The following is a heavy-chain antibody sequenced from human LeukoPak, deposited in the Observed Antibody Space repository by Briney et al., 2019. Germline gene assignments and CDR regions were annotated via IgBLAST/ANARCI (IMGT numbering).Heavy chain of an antibody. CDR2: NSASGST. Sequence: PSETLSLTCTVSGGSISSSCWSWLRQPGGKGLEWLGRNSASGSTNYTPSLKSRVTMSVETSRNHFSLRLNSVTAADTGVYYCARGGDTSGYYGTNWYFDLWGRGTLVTVSS. CDR1: GGSISSSC. CDR3: ARGGDTSGYYGTNWYFDL. D-gene: IGHD3-3*01. J-gene: IGHJ2*01. V-gene: IGHV4-4*07.